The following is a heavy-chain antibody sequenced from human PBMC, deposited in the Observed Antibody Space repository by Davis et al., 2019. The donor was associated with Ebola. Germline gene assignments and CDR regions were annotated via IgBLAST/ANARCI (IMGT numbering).Heavy chain of an antibody. V-gene: IGHV3-64*04. Sequence: GESLKISCSASGFTFSSYAMHWVRQAPGKGLEYVSAISSNGGSTYYADSVKGRFTISRDNSKNTLYLQMNSLRAEDTAVYYCAKGSVTIFGVAPDYYGMDVWGKGTTVTVSS. CDR1: GFTFSSYA. CDR2: ISSNGGST. D-gene: IGHD3-3*01. CDR3: AKGSVTIFGVAPDYYGMDV. J-gene: IGHJ6*04.